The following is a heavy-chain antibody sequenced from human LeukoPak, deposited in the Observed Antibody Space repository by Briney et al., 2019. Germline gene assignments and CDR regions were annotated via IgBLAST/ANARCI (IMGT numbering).Heavy chain of an antibody. CDR1: GFIFSSYS. CDR3: AKAASSSWPSYXYGMDV. D-gene: IGHD6-13*01. Sequence: GGSLRLSCAASGFIFSSYSMSWVRQAPGKGLEWVSVITGSGGNTYYADSVKGRFTISKDNSKNTVYLQMSSLRVDDTAVYYCAKAASSSWPSYXYGMDVWGQGTTXTXSS. J-gene: IGHJ6*02. V-gene: IGHV3-23*01. CDR2: ITGSGGNT.